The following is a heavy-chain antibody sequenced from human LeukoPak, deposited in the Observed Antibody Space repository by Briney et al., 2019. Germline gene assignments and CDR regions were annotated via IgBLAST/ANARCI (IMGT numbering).Heavy chain of an antibody. CDR3: ARSGGSSWPYYYYYMDV. CDR2: IYYSGST. J-gene: IGHJ6*03. D-gene: IGHD6-13*01. V-gene: IGHV4-59*01. Sequence: SETLSLTCTVSGGSISSYYWSWIRQPPGKGLEWIGYIYYSGSTNYNPSLKSRVTISVDTSKNQFSLKLSSATAADTAVYYCARSGGSSWPYYYYYMDVWGRGTTVTVSS. CDR1: GGSISSYY.